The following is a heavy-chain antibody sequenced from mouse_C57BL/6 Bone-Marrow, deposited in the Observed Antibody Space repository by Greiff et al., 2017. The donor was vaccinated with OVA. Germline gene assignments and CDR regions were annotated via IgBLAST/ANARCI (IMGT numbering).Heavy chain of an antibody. J-gene: IGHJ2*01. V-gene: IGHV1-75*01. CDR2: IFPGSGSP. CDR3: ARPTVVKGYFDY. Sequence: QVQLQQSGPELVKPGASVKISCKASGYTFTDYYINWVKQRPGQGLEWIGWIFPGSGSPYYNEKFKGKATLTVDKSSSTAYMLLCSLTSEDSAVDFCARPTVVKGYFDYWGQGTTLTVSS. CDR1: GYTFTDYY. D-gene: IGHD1-1*01.